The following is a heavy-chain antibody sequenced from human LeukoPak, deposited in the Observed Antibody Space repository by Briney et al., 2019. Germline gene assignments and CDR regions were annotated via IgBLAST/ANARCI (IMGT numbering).Heavy chain of an antibody. CDR1: GGSFSGYY. D-gene: IGHD3-3*01. V-gene: IGHV4-34*01. CDR3: ARGSPYYDFWSGYSNWFDP. Sequence: SETLSLTCAVYGGSFSGYYWSWIRQPPGKGLEWVGEINHSGSTNYNPSLKSRVTISVDTSKNQFSLKLSSVTAADTAVYYCARGSPYYDFWSGYSNWFDPWGQGTLVTVSS. CDR2: INHSGST. J-gene: IGHJ5*02.